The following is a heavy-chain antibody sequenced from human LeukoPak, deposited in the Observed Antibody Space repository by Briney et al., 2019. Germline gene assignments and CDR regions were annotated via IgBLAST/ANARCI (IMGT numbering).Heavy chain of an antibody. CDR3: ASSRTGSYYTLEI. CDR1: GGSFSSYY. D-gene: IGHD1-26*01. J-gene: IGHJ3*02. CDR2: IYYSVTT. V-gene: IGHV4-59*01. Sequence: SETLSLTCTVSGGSFSSYYWSWIRQPPGKGLEWIGYIYYSVTTNYNPSLKSRVTISVDTSKNQFSLKLSSVTAANTAVYYCASSRTGSYYTLEIWGQGTMVTVSS.